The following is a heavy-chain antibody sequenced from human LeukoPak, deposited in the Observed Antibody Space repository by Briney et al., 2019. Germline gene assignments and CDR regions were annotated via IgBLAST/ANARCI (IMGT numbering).Heavy chain of an antibody. J-gene: IGHJ4*02. CDR3: ARARIAARTYYFDC. CDR1: GFTFSSYW. D-gene: IGHD6-6*01. Sequence: GGSLRLSCAASGFTFSSYWMSWVRQAPGKGLEWVANIKQDGSEKYYVDSVKGRFTISRDNAKNSLYLQMNSLRAEDTAVYYCARARIAARTYYFDCWGQGTLVTVSS. CDR2: IKQDGSEK. V-gene: IGHV3-7*01.